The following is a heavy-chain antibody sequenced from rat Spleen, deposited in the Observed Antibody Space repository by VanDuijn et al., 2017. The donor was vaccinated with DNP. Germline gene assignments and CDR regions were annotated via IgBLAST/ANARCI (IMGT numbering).Heavy chain of an antibody. CDR3: ARHVLPLRVWDY. D-gene: IGHD1-4*01. Sequence: EVQLVESGGGLVQPGRSLKLSCAASGFTFSDYYMAWVRPAPTKGLEWVAYISSDGGSNYHGDSVKGRFTISRDIVKNILYLQMNSLRSEDMATYYCARHVLPLRVWDYWGQGVMVTVSS. CDR1: GFTFSDYY. CDR2: ISSDGGSN. J-gene: IGHJ2*01. V-gene: IGHV5-22*01.